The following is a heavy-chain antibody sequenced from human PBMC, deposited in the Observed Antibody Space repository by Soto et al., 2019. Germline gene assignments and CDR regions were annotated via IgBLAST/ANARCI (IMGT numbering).Heavy chain of an antibody. V-gene: IGHV1-18*04. Sequence: QAHLVQSGGEVKKPGASVKVSCKASGYTFTMYGLSWVRQAPGQGPEWMGWTRADNGDGRYAEKCRGRRTLTTDTPENTAYMELRSLRSDDTAVYYCARDDRSGYSWAIDYWGRGTLVTVSS. CDR3: ARDDRSGYSWAIDY. D-gene: IGHD3-22*01. J-gene: IGHJ4*02. CDR1: GYTFTMYG. CDR2: TRADNGDG.